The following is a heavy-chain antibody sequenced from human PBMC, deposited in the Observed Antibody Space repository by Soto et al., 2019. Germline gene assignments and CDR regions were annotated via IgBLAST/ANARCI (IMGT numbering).Heavy chain of an antibody. CDR3: ARDLVSDY. CDR1: GYTFTSYA. CDR2: INAGNGNT. D-gene: IGHD2-21*01. Sequence: QVQLVQSCAEGKKPGASVKVSCKASGYTFTSYAMHWVRQAPGQRLEGMGWINAGNGNTKYSQNFQGRANITRDTSASTAYMELSILRSEDTAVYYCARDLVSDYWGQGTMVTVSS. V-gene: IGHV1-3*01. J-gene: IGHJ4*02.